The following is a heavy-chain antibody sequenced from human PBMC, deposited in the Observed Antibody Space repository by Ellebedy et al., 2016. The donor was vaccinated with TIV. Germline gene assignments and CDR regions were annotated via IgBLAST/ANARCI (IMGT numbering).Heavy chain of an antibody. CDR2: IKRKTAGGAA. CDR1: GFTFSNAW. CDR3: TTVYRYNYDSV. J-gene: IGHJ4*02. V-gene: IGHV3-15*01. Sequence: GGSLRLSCAASGFTFSNAWMNWVRQAPGKGLEWVGRIKRKTAGGAADYAAPVKGRFTISRDDSKNTLYLQMNSLKTEDTAVYFCTTVYRYNYDSVWGQGTLVTVSS. D-gene: IGHD5-18*01.